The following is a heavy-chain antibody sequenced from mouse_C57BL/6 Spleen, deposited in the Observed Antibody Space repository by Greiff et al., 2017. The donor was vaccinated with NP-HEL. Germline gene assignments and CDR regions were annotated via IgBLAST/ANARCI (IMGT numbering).Heavy chain of an antibody. J-gene: IGHJ4*01. V-gene: IGHV1-64*01. CDR1: GYTFTSYW. CDR2: IHPNSGST. CDR3: ARSELTGNAMDY. Sequence: QVHVKQPGAELVKPGASVKLSCKASGYTFTSYWMHWVKQRPGQGLEWIGMIHPNSGSTNYNEKFKSKATLTVDKSSSTAYMQLSSLTSEDSAVYYCARSELTGNAMDYWGQGTSVTVSS. D-gene: IGHD4-1*01.